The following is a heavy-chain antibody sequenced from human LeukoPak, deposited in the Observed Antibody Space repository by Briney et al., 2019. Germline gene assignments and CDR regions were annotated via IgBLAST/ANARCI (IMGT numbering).Heavy chain of an antibody. CDR1: GFTFSRYS. J-gene: IGHJ4*02. Sequence: GGSLRLSCAASGFTFSRYSMNWVRQTPGKGLEWVSYISSSSSTIYYADSVKGRFTISRDDAKNSLSLQMNSLRAEDTAVYYCASDSPPDYWGQGTLVTVSS. CDR2: ISSSSSTI. V-gene: IGHV3-48*01. CDR3: ASDSPPDY.